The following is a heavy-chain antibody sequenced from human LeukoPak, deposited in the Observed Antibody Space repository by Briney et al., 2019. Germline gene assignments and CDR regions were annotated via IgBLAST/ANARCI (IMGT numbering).Heavy chain of an antibody. CDR1: GYSFINYW. V-gene: IGHV5-51*01. CDR2: IYPGDSDS. CDR3: ARPNRGGLFDY. Sequence: ASPQISCKVSGYSFINYWIGWVRQMPGKGLEWMGIIYPGDSDSKYSPSFQGQVTISADNSISTAYLQWSSLKASDTAIYYCARPNRGGLFDYWGQATLVT. J-gene: IGHJ4*02. D-gene: IGHD1-14*01.